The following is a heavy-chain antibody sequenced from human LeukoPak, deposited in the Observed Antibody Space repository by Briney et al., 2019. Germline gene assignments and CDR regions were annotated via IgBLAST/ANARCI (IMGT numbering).Heavy chain of an antibody. Sequence: PGGSLRLSCAASGFTFSSYSMNWVRQAPGKGLEWVSSISSSSSYIYYADSVKGRFTISRDNAKNSLYLQMNSLRAEDTAVYYCASLGLYSIVALPRDYWGQGTLVTVSS. D-gene: IGHD6-6*01. CDR2: ISSSSSYI. CDR1: GFTFSSYS. V-gene: IGHV3-21*01. CDR3: ASLGLYSIVALPRDY. J-gene: IGHJ4*02.